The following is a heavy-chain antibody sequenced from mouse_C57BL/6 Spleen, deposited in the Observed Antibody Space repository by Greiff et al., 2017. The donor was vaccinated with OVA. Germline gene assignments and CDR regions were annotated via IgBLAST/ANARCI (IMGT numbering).Heavy chain of an antibody. V-gene: IGHV5-12*01. Sequence: EVQRVESGGGLVQPGGSLKLSCAASGFTFSDYYMYWVRQTPEKRLEWVAYISNGGGSTYYPDTVKGRFTISRDNAKNTLYLQMSRLKSEDTAMYYCARGYGSKYYFDYWGQGTTLTVSS. CDR3: ARGYGSKYYFDY. CDR1: GFTFSDYY. J-gene: IGHJ2*01. CDR2: ISNGGGST. D-gene: IGHD1-1*01.